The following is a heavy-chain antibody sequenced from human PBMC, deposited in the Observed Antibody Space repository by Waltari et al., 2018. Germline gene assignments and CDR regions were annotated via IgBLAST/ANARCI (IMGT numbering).Heavy chain of an antibody. Sequence: QVQLVQSGAEVKKPGSSVKVSCKASGGTFSSYAISWVRQAPGQGLEWMGRIIPIFGTANYAQKFQGRVTITADKSTSTAYMELSSLRSEDTAVYYCARDPLLDYGRPYYFDYWGQGTLVTVSS. J-gene: IGHJ4*02. D-gene: IGHD4-17*01. V-gene: IGHV1-69*08. CDR2: IIPIFGTA. CDR1: GGTFSSYA. CDR3: ARDPLLDYGRPYYFDY.